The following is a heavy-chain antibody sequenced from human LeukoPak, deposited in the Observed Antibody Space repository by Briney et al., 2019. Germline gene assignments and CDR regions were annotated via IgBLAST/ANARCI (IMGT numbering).Heavy chain of an antibody. Sequence: ASVKVSCKASGYTFSGYNMHRVRQAPGQGLEWMGRVISHSGGTNYAPRFQGRVTMTRDTSTSTAYMELSRLKSDDTAVYYCARGYNYGHDYWGQGTLVTVSS. J-gene: IGHJ4*02. CDR1: GYTFSGYN. V-gene: IGHV1-2*06. D-gene: IGHD5-18*01. CDR2: VISHSGGT. CDR3: ARGYNYGHDY.